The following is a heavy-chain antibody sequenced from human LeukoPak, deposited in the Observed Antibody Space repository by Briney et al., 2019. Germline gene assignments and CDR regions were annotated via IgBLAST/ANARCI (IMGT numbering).Heavy chain of an antibody. Sequence: SETLSLTRTVSGGSISRGSYYWGSIRHPPGKGLEWIGSIYYSGSTYYNPSLKSRVSISVDTSKNQFSLKMSSVTGADTAVYYCARQFIGYCSSTSCPNWFDPWGQGTLVTVSS. J-gene: IGHJ5*02. CDR1: GGSISRGSYY. CDR3: ARQFIGYCSSTSCPNWFDP. D-gene: IGHD2-2*01. CDR2: IYYSGST. V-gene: IGHV4-39*01.